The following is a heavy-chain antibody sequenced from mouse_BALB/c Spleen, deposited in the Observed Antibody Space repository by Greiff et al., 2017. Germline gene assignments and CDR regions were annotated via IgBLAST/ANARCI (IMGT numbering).Heavy chain of an antibody. Sequence: QVHVKQSGAELVRPGSSVKISCKASGYAFSSYWMNWVKQRPGQGLEWIGQIYPGDGDTNYNGKFKGKATLTADKSSSTAYMQLSSLTSEDSAVYFCARYYYDYGFAYWGQGTLVTVSA. CDR2: IYPGDGDT. D-gene: IGHD2-4*01. CDR3: ARYYYDYGFAY. J-gene: IGHJ3*01. CDR1: GYAFSSYW. V-gene: IGHV1-80*01.